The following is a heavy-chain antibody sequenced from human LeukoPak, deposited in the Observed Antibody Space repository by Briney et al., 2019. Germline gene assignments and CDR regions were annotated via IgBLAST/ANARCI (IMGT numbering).Heavy chain of an antibody. D-gene: IGHD3-22*01. Sequence: GGSLRLSCAASGFTVSSNYMSWVRQAPGKGLEWVSVIYSGGSTYYADSVKGRFTISRDNSKNTLYLQMNSLRAEDTAVYYCARGPGGLSYDSSGYYLDYWGQGTLVTVSS. CDR2: IYSGGST. CDR1: GFTVSSNY. J-gene: IGHJ4*02. CDR3: ARGPGGLSYDSSGYYLDY. V-gene: IGHV3-66*01.